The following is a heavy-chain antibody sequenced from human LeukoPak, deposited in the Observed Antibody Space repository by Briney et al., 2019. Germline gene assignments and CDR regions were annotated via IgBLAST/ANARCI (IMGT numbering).Heavy chain of an antibody. CDR3: ARDRSYSNSWVVSWFDP. J-gene: IGHJ5*02. Sequence: PGGSLRLSCAASGFTFSSYAMSWVRQAPGKGLEWVSAFSGSGGSTYYADSVKGRFTISRDNSKNTLYLQMNSLRAEDMAVYYCARDRSYSNSWVVSWFDPWGQGTLVTVSS. CDR2: FSGSGGST. CDR1: GFTFSSYA. V-gene: IGHV3-23*01. D-gene: IGHD6-13*01.